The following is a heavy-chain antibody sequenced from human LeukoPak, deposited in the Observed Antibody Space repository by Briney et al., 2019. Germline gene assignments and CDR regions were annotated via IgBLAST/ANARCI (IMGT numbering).Heavy chain of an antibody. Sequence: GGSLRLSCAASGFTFSSAWMGWVRQAPGKGLEWVGRIKSKTDGGTTDYAAPVKVRFTISRDDSKTTLYLQMSSLKIEDTAVYYCTTDRGRTELPLFASWGQGTLVTVSP. CDR3: TTDRGRTELPLFAS. CDR2: IKSKTDGGTT. J-gene: IGHJ5*01. CDR1: GFTFSSAW. V-gene: IGHV3-15*01. D-gene: IGHD1-26*01.